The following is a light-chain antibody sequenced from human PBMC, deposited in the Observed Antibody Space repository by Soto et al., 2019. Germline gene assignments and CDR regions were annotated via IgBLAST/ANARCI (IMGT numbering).Light chain of an antibody. CDR2: TNN. Sequence: QSVLTQPPSASGTPGQRVTVSCSGSTSDIGTNAVNWFQHLPGTAPRLLIYTNNQRPSGVPDRFSGSKSGTSASLAISGIQSEDEATYYCATWHDSFYVFGTGTKLTVL. CDR3: ATWHDSFYV. J-gene: IGLJ1*01. V-gene: IGLV1-44*01. CDR1: TSDIGTNA.